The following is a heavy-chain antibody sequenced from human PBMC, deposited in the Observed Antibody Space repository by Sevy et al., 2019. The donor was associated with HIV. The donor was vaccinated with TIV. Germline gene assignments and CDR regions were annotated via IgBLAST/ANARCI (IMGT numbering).Heavy chain of an antibody. CDR2: IRNKAFRGTT. J-gene: IGHJ5*02. D-gene: IGHD3-22*01. CDR1: GFIFGDYA. V-gene: IGHV3-49*04. Sequence: GGSLRLSCTASGFIFGDYAMSWVRQAPGKGLEWVGFIRNKAFRGTTEYAASVKGRFTISRDDSKNIAYLQMNSLKTEDTAVYYCTRALRITVIVPFDPWGQGTLVTVSS. CDR3: TRALRITVIVPFDP.